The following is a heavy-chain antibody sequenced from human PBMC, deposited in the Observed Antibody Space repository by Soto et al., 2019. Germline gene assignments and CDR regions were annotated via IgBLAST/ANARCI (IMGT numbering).Heavy chain of an antibody. Sequence: SVKGSCQASGGTFSSYASTWVRQAPGQGLEWMGGIIPIFGTANYAQKFQGRVTITADESTSTAYMELSSLRSEDTAVYYCARGSLSLRPHNWFDPWGQGTLVTVSS. J-gene: IGHJ5*02. CDR2: IIPIFGTA. CDR1: GGTFSSYA. V-gene: IGHV1-69*13. CDR3: ARGSLSLRPHNWFDP.